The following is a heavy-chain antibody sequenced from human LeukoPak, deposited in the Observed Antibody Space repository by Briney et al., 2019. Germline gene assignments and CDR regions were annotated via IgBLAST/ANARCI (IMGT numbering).Heavy chain of an antibody. J-gene: IGHJ4*01. CDR2: IYDSGST. D-gene: IGHD1-1*01. CDR1: GASISGSGYY. V-gene: IGHV4-39*03. CDR3: AQRGGYRLIDY. Sequence: TSETLSLTCTVSGASISGSGYYWGWIRQPPGKGLEWIGNIYDSGSTYYNASLQSRVTISIDTSKNQFSLRLSSVTAADTAMYFLAQRGGYRLIDYWGQGTLVHVPS.